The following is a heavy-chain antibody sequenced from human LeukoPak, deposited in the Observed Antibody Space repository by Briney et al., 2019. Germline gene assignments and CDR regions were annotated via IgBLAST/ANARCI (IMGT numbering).Heavy chain of an antibody. D-gene: IGHD6-19*01. CDR3: ARRRAVAGIYYFDY. J-gene: IGHJ4*02. CDR1: GYSFTNYW. Sequence: GESLQISCKGSGYSFTNYWIGWVRQMPGKGLEWVGITYSSDSDTRYSPSFQGQVTISVDKSISTAYLQWSSLKASDTAMYYCARRRAVAGIYYFDYWGQGTLVTVSS. CDR2: TYSSDSDT. V-gene: IGHV5-51*01.